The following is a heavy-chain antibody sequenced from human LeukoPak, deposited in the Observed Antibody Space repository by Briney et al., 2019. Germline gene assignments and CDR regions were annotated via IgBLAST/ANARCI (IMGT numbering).Heavy chain of an antibody. CDR1: GFTFSDFW. CDR2: INSGGTVT. CDR3: AREAKIGATHPSDAFDI. V-gene: IGHV3-74*01. J-gene: IGHJ3*02. D-gene: IGHD1-26*01. Sequence: PGGSLRLSCAASGFTFSDFWMHWVRQAPGKGLVWVSRINSGGTVTNYADSVKGRLTISRDNAKNSLYLQMNSLRAEDTAVYYCAREAKIGATHPSDAFDIWGQGTMVTVSS.